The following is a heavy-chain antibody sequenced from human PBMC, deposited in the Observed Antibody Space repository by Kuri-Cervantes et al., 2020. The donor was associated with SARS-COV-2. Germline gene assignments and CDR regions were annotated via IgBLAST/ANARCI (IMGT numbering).Heavy chain of an antibody. CDR2: IWYDGSNR. V-gene: IGHV3-33*01. CDR3: ARDGGATAGTYYYYGMDV. D-gene: IGHD6-13*01. Sequence: LALTCAAPGFPFSSYGMHWVRQAPGKGLELVAVIWYDGSNRDYADSVKGRFTISRDNSKNTLYLQMNSLRAKDTAVYYCARDGGATAGTYYYYGMDVWGQGTTVTVSS. J-gene: IGHJ6*02. CDR1: GFPFSSYG.